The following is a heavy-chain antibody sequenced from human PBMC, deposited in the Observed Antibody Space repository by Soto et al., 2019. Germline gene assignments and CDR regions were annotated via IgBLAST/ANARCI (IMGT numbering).Heavy chain of an antibody. D-gene: IGHD2-2*02. CDR1: GYTFSNHD. CDR3: ARGKRYTNDY. CDR2: MSPNSGRT. J-gene: IGHJ4*02. V-gene: IGHV1-8*01. Sequence: APVKVSCKASGYTFSNHDINWVRQATGQGLEWMGWMSPNSGRTGYAQKFQGRVTMTRNTSSSTAYMELSSLRSDDTAVYYCARGKRYTNDYWGQGTLVTVSS.